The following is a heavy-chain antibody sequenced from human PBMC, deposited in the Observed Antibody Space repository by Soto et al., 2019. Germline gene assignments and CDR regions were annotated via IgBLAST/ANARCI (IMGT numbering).Heavy chain of an antibody. CDR2: IIPIFGTA. CDR1: GGTFSSYA. D-gene: IGHD2-21*02. Sequence: ASVKVSCKASGGTFSSYAISWVRQAPGQGLEWMGGIIPIFGTANYAQKFQGRVTITADKSTSTAYMELSSLRSEDTAVYYCVVVVTANWFDPWGQGTLVTVSS. CDR3: VVVVTANWFDP. V-gene: IGHV1-69*06. J-gene: IGHJ5*02.